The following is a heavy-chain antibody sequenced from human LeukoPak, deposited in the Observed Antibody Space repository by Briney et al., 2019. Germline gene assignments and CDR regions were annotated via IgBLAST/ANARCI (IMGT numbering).Heavy chain of an antibody. J-gene: IGHJ4*02. D-gene: IGHD2-15*01. V-gene: IGHV1-18*01. CDR1: GYTFTSYG. Sequence: ASVKVSCKASGYTFTSYGISWVRQAPGQGLEWMGWISAYNGNTNYAQKLQGRVTMTTDTSTSTAYMELRSLRSEDTAVYYCARVQYCSGGSCYPRAFDYWGQGTLVTVSS. CDR2: ISAYNGNT. CDR3: ARVQYCSGGSCYPRAFDY.